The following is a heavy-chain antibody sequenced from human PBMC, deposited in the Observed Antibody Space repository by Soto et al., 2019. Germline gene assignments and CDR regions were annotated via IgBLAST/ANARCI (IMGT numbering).Heavy chain of an antibody. J-gene: IGHJ5*02. CDR3: ARRSRVFRWFDP. CDR1: GYTFTSYN. CDR2: MNPNSGNT. Sequence: QVQLVQSGAEVKKPGASLKVSCKASGYTFTSYNINWVRQATGQGLEWMGWMNPNSGNTGYAQKFQGRVTMTRNTSISTAYMELSSLRSEDTAVYYCARRSRVFRWFDPWGQGTLVTVSS. D-gene: IGHD3-10*01. V-gene: IGHV1-8*01.